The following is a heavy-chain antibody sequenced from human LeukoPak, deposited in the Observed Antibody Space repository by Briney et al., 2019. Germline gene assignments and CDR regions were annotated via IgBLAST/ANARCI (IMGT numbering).Heavy chain of an antibody. V-gene: IGHV6-1*01. CDR1: GDSFSNNTTA. CDR2: TYYRSKLYY. D-gene: IGHD1-26*01. J-gene: IGHJ4*02. Sequence: SQTLSLTCAISGDSFSNNTTAWNWIRQSPSRGLEWLGRTYYRSKLYYEYAVSVRSLIIISPDTSKNQFSLQVNSVTPEDTAVYYCARAYSMSYWGQGTLVIVSS. CDR3: ARAYSMSY.